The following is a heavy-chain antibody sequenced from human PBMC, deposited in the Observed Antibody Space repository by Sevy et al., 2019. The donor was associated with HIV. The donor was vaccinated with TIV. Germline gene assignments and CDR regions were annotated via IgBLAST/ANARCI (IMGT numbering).Heavy chain of an antibody. V-gene: IGHV3-21*01. CDR3: ARGGLLLNCSGGSCHAWDYYGMDV. CDR2: ISSSSSYI. D-gene: IGHD2-15*01. Sequence: GGSLRLSCAASGFTFSSYSMNWVRQAPGKGLEWVSSISSSSSYIYYADSVKGRFTISRDNAKNSLYLQMNSLRAGDTVVYYCARGGLLLNCSGGSCHAWDYYGMDVWGQGTTVTVSS. CDR1: GFTFSSYS. J-gene: IGHJ6*02.